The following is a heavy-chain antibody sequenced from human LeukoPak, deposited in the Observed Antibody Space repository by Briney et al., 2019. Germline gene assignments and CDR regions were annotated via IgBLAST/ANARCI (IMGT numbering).Heavy chain of an antibody. CDR3: ARGITMIVVVTKGIGAFDI. CDR1: GYTFADYF. CDR2: IIPIFGTA. J-gene: IGHJ3*02. D-gene: IGHD3-22*01. V-gene: IGHV1-69*13. Sequence: GASVKVSCKTSGYTFADYFIHWVRQAPGQGLEWMGGIIPIFGTANYAQKFQGRVTITADESTSTAYMELSSLRSEDTAVYYCARGITMIVVVTKGIGAFDIWGQGTMVTVSS.